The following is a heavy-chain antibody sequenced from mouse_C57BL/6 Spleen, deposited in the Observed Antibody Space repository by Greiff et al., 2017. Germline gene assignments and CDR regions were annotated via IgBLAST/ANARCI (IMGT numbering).Heavy chain of an antibody. CDR2: IYPSSGNT. J-gene: IGHJ1*03. CDR1: GYTFTSYG. D-gene: IGHD1-1*01. V-gene: IGHV1-81*01. Sequence: VQLQQSGAELARPGASVKLSCKASGYTFTSYGISWVKQRTGQGLEWIGEIYPSSGNTYYNEKVKGKATLTADKSSSTAYMELRSLTSEDSAVYFCARRDTTVDWYFDFWGTGTTVTVSS. CDR3: ARRDTTVDWYFDF.